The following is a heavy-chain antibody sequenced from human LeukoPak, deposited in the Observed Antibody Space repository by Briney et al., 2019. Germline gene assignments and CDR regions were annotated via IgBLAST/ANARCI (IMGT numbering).Heavy chain of an antibody. V-gene: IGHV3-33*06. J-gene: IGHJ6*03. CDR1: GFTFNDYD. CDR3: AKDRKPGFIDV. CDR2: LWSDAINK. Sequence: GGSLRLSCVGSGFTFNDYDIHWVRQAPGKGLEWVTTLWSDAINKYYGDSVKGRFSISRDNSKNTVYLQMNSLRAEDTAVYFCAKDRKPGFIDVWGKGTTVTVSS.